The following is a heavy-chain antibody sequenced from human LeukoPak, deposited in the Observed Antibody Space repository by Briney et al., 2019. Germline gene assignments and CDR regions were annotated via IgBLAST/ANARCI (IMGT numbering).Heavy chain of an antibody. J-gene: IGHJ3*02. CDR3: ARGPTGYAFDI. V-gene: IGHV3-30-3*01. CDR1: GFTFSSYA. D-gene: IGHD1-14*01. Sequence: GGSLRLSCAASGFTFSSYAMHWVRQAPGRGLEWVAVISYDGSNKYYADSVKGRFTISRDNSKNTLYLQMNSLRAEDTAVYYCARGPTGYAFDIWGQGTMVTVSS. CDR2: ISYDGSNK.